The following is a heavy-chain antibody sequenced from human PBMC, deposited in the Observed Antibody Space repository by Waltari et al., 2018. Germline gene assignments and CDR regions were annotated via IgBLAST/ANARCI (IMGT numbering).Heavy chain of an antibody. D-gene: IGHD3-3*01. V-gene: IGHV4-59*01. CDR1: GASIRGYH. CDR2: ISYSGDT. Sequence: VQLQESGPGLVKPSETLSLTCAVSGASIRGYHWTWIRRPPGGGLEWIGHISYSGDTAYGPPLRSRVTISVDTSKNHFSLKLTSVTAADTAVYYCARATVFGVVTDTFDIWSQGTMVTVSS. J-gene: IGHJ3*02. CDR3: ARATVFGVVTDTFDI.